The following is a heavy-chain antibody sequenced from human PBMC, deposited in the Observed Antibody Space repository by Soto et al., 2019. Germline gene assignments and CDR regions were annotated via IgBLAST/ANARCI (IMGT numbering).Heavy chain of an antibody. J-gene: IGHJ4*02. D-gene: IGHD6-13*01. CDR3: AAGEASSRNPAPYYLNF. Sequence: SETLSLTCTVSGGSMRNYFWTWIRQPPGKGLEWIGYIHYSGTTSFFPSYNPSLRSRVTISEATSKNQFSLKLLSVITADTAVYFCAAGEASSRNPAPYYLNFWGQGTLVTASS. CDR2: IHYSGTT. CDR1: GGSMRNYF. V-gene: IGHV4-59*01.